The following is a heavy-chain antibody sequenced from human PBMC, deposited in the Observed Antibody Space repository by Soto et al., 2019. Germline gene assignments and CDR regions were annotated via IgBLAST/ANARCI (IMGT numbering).Heavy chain of an antibody. D-gene: IGHD6-13*01. CDR1: GFTFDDYA. Sequence: GGSLRLSCAASGFTFDDYAMHWVRQAPGKGLEWVSGISWNSGSIGYADSVKGRFTISRDNAKNSLYLQMNSLRAEDTALYYCAKDIYVGSSWYLGGGGYTYGMDVWGQGTTVTVSS. CDR2: ISWNSGSI. J-gene: IGHJ6*02. V-gene: IGHV3-9*01. CDR3: AKDIYVGSSWYLGGGGYTYGMDV.